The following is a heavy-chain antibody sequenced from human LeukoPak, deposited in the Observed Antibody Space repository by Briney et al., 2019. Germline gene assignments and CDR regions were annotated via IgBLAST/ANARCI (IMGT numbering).Heavy chain of an antibody. CDR3: ARDLSSGGSRHYGMDV. CDR1: GFTFSNYG. Sequence: PGESLRLSCAASGFTFSNYGMSWVRQAPGKGLEWVSVIRGSGGGTYYADSVKGRFTISRDNSKNTLYLQMNSLRAEDTAVYYCARDLSSGGSRHYGMDVWGQGTTVTVSS. V-gene: IGHV3-23*01. J-gene: IGHJ6*02. CDR2: IRGSGGGT. D-gene: IGHD2-15*01.